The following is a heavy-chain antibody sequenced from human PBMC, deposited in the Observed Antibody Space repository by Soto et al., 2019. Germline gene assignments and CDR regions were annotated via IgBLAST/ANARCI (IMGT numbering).Heavy chain of an antibody. CDR2: THYSGSA. CDR3: ARTANWLDL. V-gene: IGHV4-39*01. J-gene: IGHJ5*02. Sequence: SETLSLTCTVSGGSISSGSYHWGWIRQAPGKGLEWIGNTHYSGSAYYNPSLKSRVTISVDTSNSQVSLRLSSVTAADTAIYYCARTANWLDLWGQGTLVTVSS. CDR1: GGSISSGSYH.